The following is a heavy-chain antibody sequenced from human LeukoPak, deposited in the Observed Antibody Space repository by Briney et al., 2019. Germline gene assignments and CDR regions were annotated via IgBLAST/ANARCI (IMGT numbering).Heavy chain of an antibody. D-gene: IGHD3-10*01. V-gene: IGHV3-21*01. J-gene: IGHJ4*02. Sequence: GGSLRLSCAASGFTFSSYSMNWVRQAPGKGLEWVSSISSSSSYIYYADSVKGRFTISRDNAKNSLYLQMNSLRAEDTAVYYCARSLRITMVRGVIEPGFDYWGQGTLVTVSS. CDR2: ISSSSSYI. CDR3: ARSLRITMVRGVIEPGFDY. CDR1: GFTFSSYS.